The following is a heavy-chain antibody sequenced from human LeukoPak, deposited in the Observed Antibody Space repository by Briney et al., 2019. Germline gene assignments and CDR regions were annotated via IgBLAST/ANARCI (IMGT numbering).Heavy chain of an antibody. CDR1: GGSISSYY. CDR2: IYYSGST. CDR3: ARGVYYYDTRGYSFDY. J-gene: IGHJ4*02. V-gene: IGHV4-59*08. D-gene: IGHD3-22*01. Sequence: SETLSLTCTVSGGSISSYYWSWIRQPPGKGLEWMGYIYYSGSTKNNPSLKSRVTISVDTSRNQFSLKLTSVTAADTAVYYCARGVYYYDTRGYSFDYWGQGTLVTVSS.